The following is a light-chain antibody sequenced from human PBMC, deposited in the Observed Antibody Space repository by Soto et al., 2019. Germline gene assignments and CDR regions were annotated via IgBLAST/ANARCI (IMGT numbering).Light chain of an antibody. J-gene: IGLJ7*01. CDR2: DVS. CDR1: NSDIGAYDY. CDR3: SSFTGSTTGV. V-gene: IGLV2-14*03. Sequence: QSALTQSASVSGSPGQSITISCTGTNSDIGAYDYVSWYQQHPGKAPKLLIYDVSKRPSGISNRFSGSKSGNTSSLTISGLLTEDEADYYCSSFTGSTTGVFGGGTQLTVL.